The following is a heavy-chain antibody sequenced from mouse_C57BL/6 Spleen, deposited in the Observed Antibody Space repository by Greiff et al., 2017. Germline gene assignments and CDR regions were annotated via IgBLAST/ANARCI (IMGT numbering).Heavy chain of an antibody. CDR3: ARSITGTGYFDV. J-gene: IGHJ1*03. CDR2: IYPGDGDT. Sequence: VQLKESGAELVKPGASVKISCKASGYAFSSYWMNWVKQRPGKGLEWIGQIYPGDGDTNYNGKFKGKATLTADKSSSTAYMQLSSLTSEDSAVYFCARSITGTGYFDVWGTGTTVTVSS. V-gene: IGHV1-80*01. CDR1: GYAFSSYW. D-gene: IGHD4-1*01.